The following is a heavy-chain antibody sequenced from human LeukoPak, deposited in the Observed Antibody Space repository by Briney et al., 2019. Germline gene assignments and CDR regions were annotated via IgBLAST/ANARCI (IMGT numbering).Heavy chain of an antibody. CDR1: GGSFSGYY. V-gene: IGHV4-34*01. D-gene: IGHD2-15*01. CDR2: INHSGST. J-gene: IGHJ3*02. Sequence: SETLSLTCAVYGGSFSGYYWTWIRQPPGKGLEWIGEINHSGSTNYNPSLKSRVTISVDTSKNQFSLKLSSVTAADTAVYYCARRIATRGAYAFDIWGQGTMVTVSS. CDR3: ARRIATRGAYAFDI.